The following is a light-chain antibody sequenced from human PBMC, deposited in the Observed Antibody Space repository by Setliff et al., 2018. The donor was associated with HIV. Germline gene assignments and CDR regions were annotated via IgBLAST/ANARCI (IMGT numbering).Light chain of an antibody. V-gene: IGLV1-47*01. Sequence: QSVLTQPPSASGTPGQRVTISCSGSSSNIGSNYVYWYQQLPGTAPKLLIYRNNQRPSGVPDRFSGSKSGTSASLAIGGLRSEDEADYYCAAWDDSLSGYVFGTGTEVTVL. CDR2: RNN. CDR1: SSNIGSNY. J-gene: IGLJ1*01. CDR3: AAWDDSLSGYV.